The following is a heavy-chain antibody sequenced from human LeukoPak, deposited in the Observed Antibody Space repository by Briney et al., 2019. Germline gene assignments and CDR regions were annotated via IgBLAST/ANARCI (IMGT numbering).Heavy chain of an antibody. J-gene: IGHJ3*02. CDR3: ARDRHGSASGDAFDI. CDR1: GYTFTSYG. D-gene: IGHD3-10*01. V-gene: IGHV1-18*01. CDR2: SSPNNGNR. Sequence: ASVKVSCKASGYTFTSYGISWVRQAPGQGLEWMGWSSPNNGNRNYAQKFQGRVTMTTDTSTATAYMELRSLRSDDTAVYYCARDRHGSASGDAFDIWGQGTMVTVSS.